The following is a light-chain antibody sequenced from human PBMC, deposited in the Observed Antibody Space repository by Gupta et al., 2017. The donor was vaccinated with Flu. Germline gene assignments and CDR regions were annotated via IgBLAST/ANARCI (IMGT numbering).Light chain of an antibody. CDR2: KAS. Sequence: IQTSESPSTLSASVGDRVTITCRASRNIDIYLAWYQQISGKAPKLLIYKASTLGTGVPSRFSGSGSGTEFTLTISSLQPDDSATYFCQQFNSYSYTFGQGTKLEI. J-gene: IGKJ2*01. CDR1: RNIDIY. CDR3: QQFNSYSYT. V-gene: IGKV1-5*03.